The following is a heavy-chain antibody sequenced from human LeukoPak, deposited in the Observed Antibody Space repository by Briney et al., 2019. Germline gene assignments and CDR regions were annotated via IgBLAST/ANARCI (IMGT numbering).Heavy chain of an antibody. D-gene: IGHD4-23*01. CDR3: ARVGSVVRLRFGY. CDR1: GYTFTGYY. J-gene: IGHJ4*02. CDR2: INPNSGGT. Sequence: ASVKVSCKASGYTFTGYYMHWVRQAPGQGLEWMGWINPNSGGTNYAQKFQGRVTMTRDTSISTAYMELSRLRSDDTAVYYCARVGSVVRLRFGYWGQGTLVTVSS. V-gene: IGHV1-2*02.